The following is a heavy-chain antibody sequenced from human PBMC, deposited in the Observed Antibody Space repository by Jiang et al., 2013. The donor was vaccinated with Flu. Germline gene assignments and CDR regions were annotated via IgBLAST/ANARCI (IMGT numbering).Heavy chain of an antibody. V-gene: IGHV3-53*01. J-gene: IGHJ3*02. Sequence: SGGGLIQPGGSLRLSCAASGLTVNDNYMSWVRQAPGKGLEWVSSFYSGGTTYYGDSVKGRFTISRDNSKNTLYLQMDSLRAEDTAVYYCARYFDRTGPWSLGAFDIWGQGTVVTVSS. CDR1: GLTVNDNY. D-gene: IGHD3-9*01. CDR2: FYSGGTT. CDR3: ARYFDRTGPWSLGAFDI.